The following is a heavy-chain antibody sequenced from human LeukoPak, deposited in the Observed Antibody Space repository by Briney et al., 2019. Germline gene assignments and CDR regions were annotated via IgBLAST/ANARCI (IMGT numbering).Heavy chain of an antibody. V-gene: IGHV1-2*02. J-gene: IGHJ6*03. CDR2: INPNSGGT. CDR3: ARLNMWTGLYYYYYMDV. Sequence: ASVKVSCKASGYTFTGYYMHWVRQAPGQGLEWMGWINPNSGGTNYAQKFQGRVTMTRDTSISTAYMELSRLRSDDTAVYYCARLNMWTGLYYYYYMDVWGKGTTVTVSS. D-gene: IGHD1-14*01. CDR1: GYTFTGYY.